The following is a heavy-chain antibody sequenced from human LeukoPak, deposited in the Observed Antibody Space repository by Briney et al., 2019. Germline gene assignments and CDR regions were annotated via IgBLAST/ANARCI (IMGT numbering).Heavy chain of an antibody. Sequence: GGSLRFSCAASGFTFSSYAMSWVRQAPGKGLEWVSAISGSGGSTYYADSVKGRFTISRDNSKNTLYLQMNSLRAEDTAVYYCAKDYTEPPYYYYYYYMDVWGKGTTVTVSS. CDR1: GFTFSSYA. CDR3: AKDYTEPPYYYYYYYMDV. J-gene: IGHJ6*03. CDR2: ISGSGGST. D-gene: IGHD1-14*01. V-gene: IGHV3-23*01.